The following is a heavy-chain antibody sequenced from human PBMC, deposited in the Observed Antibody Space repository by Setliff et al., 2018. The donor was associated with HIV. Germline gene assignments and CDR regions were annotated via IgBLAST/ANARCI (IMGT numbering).Heavy chain of an antibody. D-gene: IGHD2-2*01. CDR3: ARTRGGCMTSSCPTSYYYYYMDV. CDR1: GDSINGYY. V-gene: IGHV4-59*08. J-gene: IGHJ6*03. CDR2: IYSSGTT. Sequence: SETLSLTCTVSGDSINGYYWSWFRQPPGRGLEWIGYIYSSGTTKYNPSLKSRVTILVDTSKNQFSLRLSSVTAADTAVYYCARTRGGCMTSSCPTSYYYYYMDVWGRGTTVTVSS.